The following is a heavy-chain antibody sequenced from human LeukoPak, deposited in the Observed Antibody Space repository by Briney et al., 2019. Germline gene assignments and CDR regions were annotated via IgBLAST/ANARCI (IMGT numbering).Heavy chain of an antibody. J-gene: IGHJ4*02. CDR1: GFTFDDYA. V-gene: IGHV3-43*02. CDR2: ISGDGNTT. Sequence: GGSLRLSCAASGFTFDDYAMHWVRQAPGKGLEWVSLISGDGNTTYYADSVKGRFTISRDNSKNSLYLQMNSLRSEDTALYYCAKAFMKYYYDSSDYWGQGTLVTVSS. CDR3: AKAFMKYYYDSSDY. D-gene: IGHD3-22*01.